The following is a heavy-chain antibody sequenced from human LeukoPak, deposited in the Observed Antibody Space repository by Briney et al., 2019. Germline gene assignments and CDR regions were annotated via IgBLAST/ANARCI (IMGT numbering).Heavy chain of an antibody. V-gene: IGHV1-46*01. CDR1: GYTFTSYY. CDR2: INPSGGSA. D-gene: IGHD6-19*01. CDR3: ARANGYSSGWYNFDY. Sequence: ASVKVSCKASGYTFTSYYMHWVRQAPGRGLEWMGIINPSGGSASYAQKFQGRVTMTRDTSTSTVYMELSSLRSEDTAVYYCARANGYSSGWYNFDYWGQGTLVTVSS. J-gene: IGHJ4*02.